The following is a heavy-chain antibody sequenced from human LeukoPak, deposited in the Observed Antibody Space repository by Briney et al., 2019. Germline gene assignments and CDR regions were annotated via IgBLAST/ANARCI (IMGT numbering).Heavy chain of an antibody. D-gene: IGHD4-17*01. Sequence: SETLSLTCAVYGGSFSGYYWSWIRQPPGKGLEWIGEINHSGSTNYNPSLKSRVTISVDTSKNQFSLKLSSVTAADTAVYYCARDAYGGNSGPFDIWGQGTMVTVSS. CDR3: ARDAYGGNSGPFDI. V-gene: IGHV4-34*01. CDR1: GGSFSGYY. CDR2: INHSGST. J-gene: IGHJ3*02.